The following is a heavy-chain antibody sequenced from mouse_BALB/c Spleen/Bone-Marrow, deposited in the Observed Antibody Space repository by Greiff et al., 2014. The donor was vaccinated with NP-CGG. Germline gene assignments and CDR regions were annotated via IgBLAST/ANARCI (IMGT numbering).Heavy chain of an antibody. D-gene: IGHD3-3*01. CDR1: GYTFTEYS. CDR3: ARWGWDFATGY. Sequence: EVQLQQSGPELVKPGASVKISCMTSGYTFTEYSMHWVKQSHGKSLEWIGGINPNNGVTSYNQKFKDKATLTVDKSSNTAYMELRSLTSEDSAVYFCARWGWDFATGYWGQGTSVTVSS. V-gene: IGHV1-18*01. CDR2: INPNNGVT. J-gene: IGHJ4*01.